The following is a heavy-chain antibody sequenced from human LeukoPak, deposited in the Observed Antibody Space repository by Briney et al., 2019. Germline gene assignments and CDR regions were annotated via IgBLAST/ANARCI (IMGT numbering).Heavy chain of an antibody. V-gene: IGHV3-53*01. CDR1: GFVVSSNY. CDR3: ARGILGLIPIDY. CDR2: MYSDNNI. J-gene: IGHJ4*02. Sequence: GGSLRLSCAASGFVVSSNYLAWVRQAPGEGLEWVSFMYSDNNIYYADSVKGRFTISRDNSKNTFYLQMNSLRVEDTAIYYCARGILGLIPIDYWGQGTLVTVSS. D-gene: IGHD1-26*01.